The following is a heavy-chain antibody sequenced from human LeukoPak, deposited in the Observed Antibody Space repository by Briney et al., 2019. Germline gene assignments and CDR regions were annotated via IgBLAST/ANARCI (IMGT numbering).Heavy chain of an antibody. J-gene: IGHJ6*03. CDR1: GGTFSSYA. CDR3: ARDGSDSGYRYYYYYMHV. Sequence: GASVKVSCKASGGTFSSYAISWVRQAPGQGLEWMGRIIPIVGTANYAQKFQGRVTITTDESTSTAYMELSSLRAEDTAVYYCARDGSDSGYRYYYYYMHVWGKGTTVTVSS. V-gene: IGHV1-69*05. D-gene: IGHD6-25*01. CDR2: IIPIVGTA.